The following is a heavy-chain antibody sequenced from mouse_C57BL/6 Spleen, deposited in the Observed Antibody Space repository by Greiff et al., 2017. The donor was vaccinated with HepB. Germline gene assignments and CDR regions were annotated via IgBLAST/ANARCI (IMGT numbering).Heavy chain of an antibody. D-gene: IGHD1-1*01. CDR3: ARGRDYYYGSSFFDY. CDR2: ISYDGSN. Sequence: EVQLQQSGPGLVKPSQSLSLTCSVTGYSITSGYYWNWIRQFPGNKLEWMGYISYDGSNNYNPSLKNRISITRDTSKNQFFLKLNSVTTEDTATYYCARGRDYYYGSSFFDYWGQGTTLTVSS. J-gene: IGHJ2*01. V-gene: IGHV3-6*01. CDR1: GYSITSGYY.